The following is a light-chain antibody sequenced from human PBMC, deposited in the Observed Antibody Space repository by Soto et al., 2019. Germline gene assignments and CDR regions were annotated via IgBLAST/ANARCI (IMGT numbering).Light chain of an antibody. V-gene: IGKV3-20*01. CDR2: EAS. CDR3: QQYGNSPHT. CDR1: QSVRGSY. J-gene: IGKJ2*01. Sequence: ELVLTQSPGTLSLSPGERVALSCRASQSVRGSYLAWYQQKPGQAPRLLIYEASRRAPGIPDRFSGSGSGTDFILTISRLEPEDIALYFCQQYGNSPHTFGQGTKLEIK.